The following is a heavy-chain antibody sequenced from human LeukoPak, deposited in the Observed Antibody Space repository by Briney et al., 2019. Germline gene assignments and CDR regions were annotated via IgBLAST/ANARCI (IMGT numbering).Heavy chain of an antibody. CDR1: GFTFCSYS. V-gene: IGHV3-21*01. CDR3: ARAVEGVLWFGELLSGQDY. J-gene: IGHJ4*02. Sequence: PGGSLRLSCAASGFTFCSYSMNWVRQAPGKGLEWVSSISSSSSYIYYADSVKGRFTISRDNAKNSLYLQMNSLRAEDTAVYYCARAVEGVLWFGELLSGQDYWGQGTLVTVSS. CDR2: ISSSSSYI. D-gene: IGHD3-10*01.